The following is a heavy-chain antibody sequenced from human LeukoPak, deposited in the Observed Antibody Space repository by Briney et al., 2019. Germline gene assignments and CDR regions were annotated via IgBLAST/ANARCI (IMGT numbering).Heavy chain of an antibody. D-gene: IGHD6-19*01. V-gene: IGHV3-33*07. CDR1: GFTFSRSA. CDR3: ARDPSGSGWSLNN. Sequence: GGSLRLSCVGSGFTFSRSAMTWVRQAPGKGLEWVAFIWYDGSNDHYADSVKGRFTISRDNSKNTVCLQMNSLRVEDTAVYYCARDPSGSGWSLNNWGQGTLVTVSS. J-gene: IGHJ4*02. CDR2: IWYDGSND.